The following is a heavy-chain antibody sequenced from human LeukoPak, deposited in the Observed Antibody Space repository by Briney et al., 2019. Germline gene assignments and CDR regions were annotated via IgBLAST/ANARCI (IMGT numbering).Heavy chain of an antibody. Sequence: SETLSLTCAVYGGSFSGYYWSWIRQPPGKGLEWIGEINHSGSTNYNPSLKSRVTISVDTSKNQFSLKLSSVTAADTAVYYCARDLSFGTRGYSYGATHYYYYMDVWGKGTTVTVSS. V-gene: IGHV4-34*01. CDR2: INHSGST. D-gene: IGHD5-18*01. J-gene: IGHJ6*03. CDR1: GGSFSGYY. CDR3: ARDLSFGTRGYSYGATHYYYYMDV.